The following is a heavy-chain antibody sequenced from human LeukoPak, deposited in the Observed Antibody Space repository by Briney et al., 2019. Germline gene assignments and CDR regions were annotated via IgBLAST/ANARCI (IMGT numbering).Heavy chain of an antibody. Sequence: GESLKISCKGSGYSFTSYWIGWVRQMPGKGLEWMGIIYPGDSDTRYSPSFQGQVTISADKSISTAYLQWSSLKALDTAMYYCARDGYDSSGYSDPLYGMDVWGQGTTVTVSS. CDR3: ARDGYDSSGYSDPLYGMDV. V-gene: IGHV5-51*01. J-gene: IGHJ6*02. CDR2: IYPGDSDT. D-gene: IGHD3-22*01. CDR1: GYSFTSYW.